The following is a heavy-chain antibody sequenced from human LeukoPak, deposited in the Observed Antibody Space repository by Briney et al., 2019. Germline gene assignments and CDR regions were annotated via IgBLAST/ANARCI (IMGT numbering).Heavy chain of an antibody. Sequence: ASVKVSCKGSGYNFDRYGVNWVRQAPGQGLEWVGWISTYNGNTFYAQKFEGRVSMTTDTSTNTVYMDLRSLRSDDTAVYYCARDLEHCRNIICSNSAYWGQGSLVTVSS. CDR2: ISTYNGNT. CDR3: ARDLEHCRNIICSNSAY. D-gene: IGHD2-2*01. CDR1: GYNFDRYG. J-gene: IGHJ4*02. V-gene: IGHV1-18*04.